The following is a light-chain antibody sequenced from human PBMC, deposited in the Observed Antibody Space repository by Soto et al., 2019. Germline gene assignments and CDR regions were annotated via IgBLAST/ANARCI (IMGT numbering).Light chain of an antibody. CDR2: GAS. CDR3: QENNDWRFT. J-gene: IGKJ3*01. Sequence: EIVMTQSPATLSVSPGERATLSCRASQSVGGNLAWYQQRPGQAPRLLIYGASTRATGIPARFSGSGSGTEFTLTISSLQSEDFAVYYCQENNDWRFTFGPGTKVDSK. CDR1: QSVGGN. V-gene: IGKV3-15*01.